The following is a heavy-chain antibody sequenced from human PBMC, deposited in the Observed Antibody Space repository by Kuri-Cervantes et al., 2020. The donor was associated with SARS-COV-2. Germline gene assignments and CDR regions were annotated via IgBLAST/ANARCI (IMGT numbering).Heavy chain of an antibody. CDR2: IYESGDT. J-gene: IGHJ5*02. CDR3: ARQMMSSITIFGVVITRNWFDP. CDR1: GASISSSTYY. Sequence: SETLSLTCTVSGASISSSTYYWGWIRQSPGKGLEWIGSIYESGDTYYSSSLKSRLSLSVDTSKNQFSLKLSSVTAADTAVYYCARQMMSSITIFGVVITRNWFDPWGQGTLVTVSS. D-gene: IGHD3-3*01. V-gene: IGHV4-39*01.